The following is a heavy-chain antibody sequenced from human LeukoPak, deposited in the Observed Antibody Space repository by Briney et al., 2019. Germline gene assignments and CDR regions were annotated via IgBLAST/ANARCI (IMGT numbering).Heavy chain of an antibody. Sequence: GESLKISCKGSGYSFTNYWIGWVRQMPGKGLEWMGIIYPGDSNTRYSPSFQGQVTISADKSISTAYLQWSSLKASDTAIYYCARQAGDPIATRADFWGQGTLVTVSS. V-gene: IGHV5-51*01. CDR3: ARQAGDPIATRADF. D-gene: IGHD3-10*01. CDR2: IYPGDSNT. CDR1: GYSFTNYW. J-gene: IGHJ4*02.